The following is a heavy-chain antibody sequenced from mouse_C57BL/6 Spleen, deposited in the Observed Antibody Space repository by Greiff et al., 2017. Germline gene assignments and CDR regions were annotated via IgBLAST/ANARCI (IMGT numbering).Heavy chain of an antibody. D-gene: IGHD2-3*01. Sequence: QVQLQQPGAELVKPGASVKLSCKASGYTFTSYWMHWVKQRPGQGLEWIGMIHPNSGSTNYNEKFKSKATLTVDKSSSTAYMQLSSLTSEDSAVYYCARRTYDGPYYYAMDYWGQGTSVTVSS. CDR3: ARRTYDGPYYYAMDY. V-gene: IGHV1-64*01. CDR1: GYTFTSYW. J-gene: IGHJ4*01. CDR2: IHPNSGST.